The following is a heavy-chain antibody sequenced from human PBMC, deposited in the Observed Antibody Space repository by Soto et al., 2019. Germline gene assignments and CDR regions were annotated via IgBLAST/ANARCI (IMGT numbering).Heavy chain of an antibody. Sequence: EVQLLEAGGGLVQPGGSQRLSCAASGFTFCSYAMTWVRQAPGKGLEWVSTLSGSGGSTYYAASVTGRFTISRDNSKDTLYLEMNSLRGENTAVYFCAKQQGPGTPYYYAMDVWGQGTAVTVSS. CDR1: GFTFCSYA. V-gene: IGHV3-23*01. CDR3: AKQQGPGTPYYYAMDV. D-gene: IGHD6-13*01. CDR2: LSGSGGST. J-gene: IGHJ6*02.